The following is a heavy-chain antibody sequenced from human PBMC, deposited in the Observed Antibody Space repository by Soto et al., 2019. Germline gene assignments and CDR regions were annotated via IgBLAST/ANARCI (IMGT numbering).Heavy chain of an antibody. Sequence: QVQLVQSGAEVKKPGASVKVSCKASGYTFTSYDINWVRQATGQGLEWMGWMNPNSGNTGYAQKFQGRVTMTRNTSLSTAYMELSSLRAEDTAVYYCAREQIQAGGMDVWGQGTTVTVSS. CDR2: MNPNSGNT. CDR1: GYTFTSYD. V-gene: IGHV1-8*01. CDR3: AREQIQAGGMDV. J-gene: IGHJ6*02.